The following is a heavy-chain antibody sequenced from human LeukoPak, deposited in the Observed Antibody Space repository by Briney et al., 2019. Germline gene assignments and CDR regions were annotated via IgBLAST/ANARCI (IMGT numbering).Heavy chain of an antibody. CDR2: IYYSGST. CDR1: GDSISSGGYY. J-gene: IGHJ5*02. CDR3: ARAESNWFDP. Sequence: SETLSLTCTVSGDSISSGGYYWSWVRQHPGKGLEWIGYIYYSGSTYYNPSLKSRVTISVDTSKNQFSLKLSFVTAADTAVYYCARAESNWFDPWGQGTLVTVSS. V-gene: IGHV4-31*03.